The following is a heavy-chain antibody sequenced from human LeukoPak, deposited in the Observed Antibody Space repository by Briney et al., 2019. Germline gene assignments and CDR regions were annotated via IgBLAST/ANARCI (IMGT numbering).Heavy chain of an antibody. CDR1: GFTFSSYW. D-gene: IGHD6-25*01. V-gene: IGHV3-74*01. J-gene: IGHJ3*02. CDR2: INSDGGST. CDR3: ARRSAAKDAFDI. Sequence: GGSVRLSCAASGFTFSSYWMHWVRQAPGKGLVWVSRINSDGGSTSYTDSVKGRFTISRDNAKNALYLQMNSLRAEDTAVYYCARRSAAKDAFDIWGQGTKVTVSS.